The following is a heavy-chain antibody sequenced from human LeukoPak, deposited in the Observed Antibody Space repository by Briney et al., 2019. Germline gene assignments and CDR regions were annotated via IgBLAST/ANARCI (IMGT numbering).Heavy chain of an antibody. D-gene: IGHD4-23*01. V-gene: IGHV3-11*01. Sequence: PGGSLRLSCAASGFNFSATYMTWIRQAPGKGLEWVSYISNRGIIINYADSVKGRFTISRDDAKSSLYLHMNNLRTEDTALYYCASGGDYVGLAPTFRYWGQGSLVTVSS. J-gene: IGHJ4*02. CDR3: ASGGDYVGLAPTFRY. CDR2: ISNRGIII. CDR1: GFNFSATY.